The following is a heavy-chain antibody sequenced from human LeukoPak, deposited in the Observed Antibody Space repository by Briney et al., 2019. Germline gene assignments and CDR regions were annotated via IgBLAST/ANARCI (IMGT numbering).Heavy chain of an antibody. CDR1: GFTFSSYW. J-gene: IGHJ5*02. CDR2: INPRGDEA. D-gene: IGHD2/OR15-2a*01. Sequence: ASVKVSCKASGFTFSSYWVHWVRQAPGQGLEWMGVINPRGDEAVYAQKFQGRVTMTRDTPTSTAYMELSSLGSEDTAIFYCARDNSRNGGTFTSWWFDPWGQGTLVIVSS. V-gene: IGHV1-46*01. CDR3: ARDNSRNGGTFTSWWFDP.